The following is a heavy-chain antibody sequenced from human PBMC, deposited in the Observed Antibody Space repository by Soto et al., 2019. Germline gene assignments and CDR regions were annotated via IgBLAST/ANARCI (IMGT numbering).Heavy chain of an antibody. V-gene: IGHV3-23*01. CDR2: IGGSGGGT. CDR1: GFTFSSYA. Sequence: PGGSLRLSCAASGFTFSSYAMSWVRQAPGKGLEWVSTIGGSGGGTYYADSVKGRFTISTDNSKNTLYLQMNSLRAEDTAVYYCANEEPEVAAAQYYYGMDVWGQGTTVTVSS. CDR3: ANEEPEVAAAQYYYGMDV. D-gene: IGHD6-13*01. J-gene: IGHJ6*02.